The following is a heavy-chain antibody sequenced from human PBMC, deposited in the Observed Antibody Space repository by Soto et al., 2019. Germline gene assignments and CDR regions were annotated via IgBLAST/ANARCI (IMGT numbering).Heavy chain of an antibody. CDR1: GFTFSSYW. J-gene: IGHJ6*02. V-gene: IGHV3-7*03. CDR2: IKQDGSEK. CDR3: AREGSMGQLVVYYYYYGMDV. D-gene: IGHD6-13*01. Sequence: GGSLRLSCAASGFTFSSYWMSWVRQAPGKGLEWVANIKQDGSEKYYVDSVKGRFTISRDNAKNSLYLQMNSLRAEDTAVYYCAREGSMGQLVVYYYYYGMDVWGQGTTVTVSS.